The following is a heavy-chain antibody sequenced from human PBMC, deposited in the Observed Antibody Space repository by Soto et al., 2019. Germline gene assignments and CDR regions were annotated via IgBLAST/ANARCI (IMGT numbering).Heavy chain of an antibody. CDR3: TRLLSDAFDI. CDR2: IRSKGNSYAT. J-gene: IGHJ3*02. CDR1: GFTFSGSA. V-gene: IGHV3-73*01. Sequence: GGSLRLSCAASGFTFSGSAMHWVRQASGKGLEWVGRIRSKGNSYATAYAASVKGRFTISRDDSKNTAYLQMNSLKTEDTAAYYCTRLLSDAFDIWGQGTMVTV.